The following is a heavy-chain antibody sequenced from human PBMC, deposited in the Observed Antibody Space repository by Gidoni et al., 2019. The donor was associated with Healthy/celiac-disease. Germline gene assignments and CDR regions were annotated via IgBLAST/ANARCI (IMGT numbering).Heavy chain of an antibody. CDR1: GDRFTSYW. J-gene: IGHJ4*02. CDR3: ARHLRGYCSGGSCPFDY. D-gene: IGHD2-15*01. Sequence: EVKPVQSGAEVKKPGASLRISCTGSGDRFTSYWISWVRQMPGKGLEWMGRIDPSDSYTNYSPSFQGNFTISADKSISTAYLQWSSLKASDTARYYWARHLRGYCSGGSCPFDYWGQGTLVTVSS. V-gene: IGHV5-10-1*03. CDR2: IDPSDSYT.